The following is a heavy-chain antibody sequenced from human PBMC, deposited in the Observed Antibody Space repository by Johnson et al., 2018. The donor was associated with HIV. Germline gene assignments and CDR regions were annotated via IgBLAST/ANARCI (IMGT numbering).Heavy chain of an antibody. CDR2: ISGSGGST. J-gene: IGHJ3*02. CDR1: NFTFSSYA. Sequence: EVQLVESGGGVVQPGTSLRLSCVASNFTFSSYAMHWVRQAPGQGLEWVSTISGSGGSTYYADSVKGRFTISRDNSKNPLYLQMNSLRAEDTALYYCARVGWATSDAFDIWGQGTMVTVSS. CDR3: ARVGWATSDAFDI. V-gene: IGHV3-23*04. D-gene: IGHD5-12*01.